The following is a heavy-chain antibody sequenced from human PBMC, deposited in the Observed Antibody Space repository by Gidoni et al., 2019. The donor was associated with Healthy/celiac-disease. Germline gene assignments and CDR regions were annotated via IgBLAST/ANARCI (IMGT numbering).Heavy chain of an antibody. CDR3: ARGAGGYDFWSGYSSYYYGMDV. J-gene: IGHJ6*02. Sequence: EVQLVESGGGLVQPGGSLRLSCASSGFTFSSYWMHWVRQAPGKGLVWVLRMNRDGSSTSYADSVKGRFTISRDKAKNTLYLQMNSLRAEDTAVYYCARGAGGYDFWSGYSSYYYGMDVWGQGTTVTVSS. CDR1: GFTFSSYW. CDR2: MNRDGSST. V-gene: IGHV3-74*01. D-gene: IGHD3-3*01.